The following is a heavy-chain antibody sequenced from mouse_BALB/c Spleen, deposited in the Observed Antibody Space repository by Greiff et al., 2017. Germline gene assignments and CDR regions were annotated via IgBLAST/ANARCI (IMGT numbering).Heavy chain of an antibody. CDR1: GFTFSSYA. J-gene: IGHJ3*01. D-gene: IGHD2-1*01. CDR3: ARIYYGNYAWFAY. Sequence: EVMLVESGGGLVKPGGSLKLSCAASGFTFSSYAMSWVRQTPEQGLEWVASISSGGSTYYPDSVKGRFTISRDNARNILYLQMSSLRSEDTAMYYCARIYYGNYAWFAYWGQGTLVTVSA. V-gene: IGHV5-6-5*01. CDR2: ISSGGST.